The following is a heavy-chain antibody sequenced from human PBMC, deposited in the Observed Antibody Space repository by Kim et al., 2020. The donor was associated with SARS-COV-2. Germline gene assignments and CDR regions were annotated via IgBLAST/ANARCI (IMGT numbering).Heavy chain of an antibody. CDR2: T. J-gene: IGHJ4*01. Sequence: TGYPACVTGRLTISRDNAKNSLYLQMNSLRAEDTALYYCARGYFHGPFDSCGPGTLVTVSS. CDR3: ARGYFHGPFDS. V-gene: IGHV3-20*03. D-gene: IGHD2-21*01.